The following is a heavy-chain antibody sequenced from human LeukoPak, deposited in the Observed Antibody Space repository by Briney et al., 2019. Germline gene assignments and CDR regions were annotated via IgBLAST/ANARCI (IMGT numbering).Heavy chain of an antibody. D-gene: IGHD3-10*01. CDR2: IYTSGST. Sequence: SETLSLTCTVSGGSISSGSYYWSWIRQPAGTGLEWIGRIYTSGSTNYNPSLKSRVTISVDTSKNQFSLKLSSVTAADTAVYYCARRGSGYGSGSYYFDYWGQGTLVTVSS. CDR3: ARRGSGYGSGSYYFDY. CDR1: GGSISSGSYY. V-gene: IGHV4-61*02. J-gene: IGHJ4*02.